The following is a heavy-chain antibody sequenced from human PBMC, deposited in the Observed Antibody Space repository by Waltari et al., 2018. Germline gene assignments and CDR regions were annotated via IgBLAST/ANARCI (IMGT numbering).Heavy chain of an antibody. J-gene: IGHJ4*02. V-gene: IGHV1-46*01. CDR1: GYPFTSYY. CDR3: ARGGHYYDSSGYDWGSFYY. Sequence: QVQLVQSGAEVKKPGASVKVSCKASGYPFTSYYMHWVRQAPGPGLEWMGIINPSGGSTSYAQKFQGRVTMTRDTSTNTVYMELSRLRSEDTAVYYCARGGHYYDSSGYDWGSFYYWGQGTLVTVSS. CDR2: INPSGGST. D-gene: IGHD3-22*01.